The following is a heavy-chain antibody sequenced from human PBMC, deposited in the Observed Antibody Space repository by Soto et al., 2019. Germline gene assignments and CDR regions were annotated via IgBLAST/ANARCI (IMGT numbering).Heavy chain of an antibody. CDR3: ARGDTIFESSERYYHYGLDV. CDR1: EGTFNSYV. J-gene: IGHJ6*02. CDR2: IIPLFGTT. V-gene: IGHV1-69*06. D-gene: IGHD3-3*01. Sequence: QVKLVQSRAEVKKPGSSVRVSCKASEGTFNSYVVSWVRQAPGQRPQWMGGIIPLFGTTNYAHQLEGRVTITADTSTTTAYMELSGLRPGDTAVYYCARGDTIFESSERYYHYGLDVWGQGTTVIVSS.